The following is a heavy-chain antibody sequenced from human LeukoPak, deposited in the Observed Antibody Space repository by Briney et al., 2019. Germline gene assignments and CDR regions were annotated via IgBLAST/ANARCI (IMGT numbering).Heavy chain of an antibody. CDR1: GYTFTSYD. CDR2: MNPNSGNT. V-gene: IGHV1-8*01. D-gene: IGHD2-2*01. CDR3: ARGRSTSFVYYYYYGMDV. J-gene: IGHJ6*02. Sequence: ASVKVSCKASGYTFTSYDINWVRQATGQGLEWMGWMNPNSGNTGYAQKFQGRVTMSRNTSISTAYMGLSSLRSEDTAVYYCARGRSTSFVYYYYYGMDVWGQGTTVTVSS.